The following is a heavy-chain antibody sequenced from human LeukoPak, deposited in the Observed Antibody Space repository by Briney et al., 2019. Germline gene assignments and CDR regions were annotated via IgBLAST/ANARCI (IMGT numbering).Heavy chain of an antibody. J-gene: IGHJ4*02. Sequence: ASVKVSCKVSGYTLTKLSMHWVRQSPGKGPEWMGGYDTEDSETIYAQKFQGRVTMTEDTSTDTAYMELSSLRSEDTAVYYCATDPTRYSSGWNDYWGQGTLVTVSS. D-gene: IGHD6-19*01. V-gene: IGHV1-24*01. CDR3: ATDPTRYSSGWNDY. CDR1: GYTLTKLS. CDR2: YDTEDSET.